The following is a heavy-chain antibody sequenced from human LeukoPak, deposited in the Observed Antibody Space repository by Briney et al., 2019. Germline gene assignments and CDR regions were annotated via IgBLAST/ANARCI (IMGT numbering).Heavy chain of an antibody. D-gene: IGHD3-10*01. CDR1: GLTFSSYA. CDR3: AKDLLWFGELSGWFDP. Sequence: HSGGSLRLSCAASGLTFSSYAMSWVRQAPGKGLEWVSAISGSGGSTYYADSVKGRFTIPRDNSKNTLYLQMNSLRGDDTAVYYCAKDLLWFGELSGWFDPWGQGTLVTVSS. CDR2: ISGSGGST. J-gene: IGHJ5*02. V-gene: IGHV3-23*01.